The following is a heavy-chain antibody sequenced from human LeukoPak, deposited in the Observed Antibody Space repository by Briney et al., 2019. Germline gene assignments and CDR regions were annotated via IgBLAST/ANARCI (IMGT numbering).Heavy chain of an antibody. J-gene: IGHJ4*02. D-gene: IGHD2-15*01. CDR3: ASLRCSGSTCSLDY. V-gene: IGHV6-1*01. CDR2: TYYRSKWYN. Sequence: SQTLSLTRAISGECVSSNSAAWNWIRQSPSRGLEWLGWTYYRSKWYNDYAVSVKSRITINPDTSKNQFSLQLNSVTPEDTAVYYCASLRCSGSTCSLDYWGQGTLVTVSS. CDR1: GECVSSNSAA.